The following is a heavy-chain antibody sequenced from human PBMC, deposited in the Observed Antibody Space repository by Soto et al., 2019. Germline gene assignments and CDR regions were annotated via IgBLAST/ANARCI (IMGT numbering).Heavy chain of an antibody. J-gene: IGHJ4*02. CDR1: GYNFNTYW. CDR3: ARLLGYSYGYQEFFDD. Sequence: GESLKISCTGSGYNFNTYWIGWVRQMPGKGLEWMGIIYPGDFDTRYSQSFQGHVTMSVDKSINTAYVQWSSLETSDTAMYYCARLLGYSYGYQEFFDDWGQGTPVTVSS. CDR2: IYPGDFDT. V-gene: IGHV5-51*01. D-gene: IGHD5-18*01.